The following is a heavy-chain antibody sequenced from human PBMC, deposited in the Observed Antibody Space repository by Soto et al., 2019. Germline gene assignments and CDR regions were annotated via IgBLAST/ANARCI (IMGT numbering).Heavy chain of an antibody. Sequence: WASVKVSCKASGYTFTSYGISWVRQAPGQGLEWMGWISAYNGNTNYAQKLQGRVTMTTDTSTSTAYMELRSLRSDDTAVYYCARDPFYYDSSGAFDIWGQGTMVTVSS. D-gene: IGHD3-22*01. CDR1: GYTFTSYG. CDR3: ARDPFYYDSSGAFDI. V-gene: IGHV1-18*01. CDR2: ISAYNGNT. J-gene: IGHJ3*02.